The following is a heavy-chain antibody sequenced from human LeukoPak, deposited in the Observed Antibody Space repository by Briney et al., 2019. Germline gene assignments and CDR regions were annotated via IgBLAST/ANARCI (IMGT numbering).Heavy chain of an antibody. J-gene: IGHJ4*02. Sequence: GGSLRLSCAASGFTVSSNYMSWVRQAPVKGLEWVSVIYSGGSTYYADSVKGRFIISRDNSNNTLYLQMNSLRAEDTAVYYCARDSTRIKPFDSRGQGTRVTVSS. CDR2: IYSGGST. D-gene: IGHD2-21*01. CDR1: GFTVSSNY. V-gene: IGHV3-66*01. CDR3: ARDSTRIKPFDS.